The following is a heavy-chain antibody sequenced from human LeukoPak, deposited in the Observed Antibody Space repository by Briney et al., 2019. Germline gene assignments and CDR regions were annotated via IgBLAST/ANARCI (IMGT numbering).Heavy chain of an antibody. V-gene: IGHV3-23*01. CDR1: GFTFSSYA. CDR2: ISGSGGST. J-gene: IGHJ5*02. CDR3: ARTQWGLTSITMVRGVKLSWFDP. D-gene: IGHD3-10*01. Sequence: GGSLRLSCAASGFTFSSYAMSWVRHAPGKGLEWVSAISGSGGSTYYADSVKGRFTISRDNAKNSLYLQMNSLRAEDTAVYYCARTQWGLTSITMVRGVKLSWFDPWGQGTLVTVSS.